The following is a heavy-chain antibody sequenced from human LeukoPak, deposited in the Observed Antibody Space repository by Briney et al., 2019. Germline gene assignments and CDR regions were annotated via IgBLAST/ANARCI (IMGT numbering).Heavy chain of an antibody. V-gene: IGHV4-39*07. CDR1: GGSITSSGFY. J-gene: IGHJ5*02. CDR2: IYYGGSA. D-gene: IGHD2-15*01. Sequence: PSEILSLTCTVSGGSITSSGFYWGWIRQPPGKGLEWIGNIYYGGSAYYNPSLKSRVTISVDTSKNQFSLKLSSVTAADTAVYYCARQPNIVVVDNWFDPWGQGTLVAVSS. CDR3: ARQPNIVVVDNWFDP.